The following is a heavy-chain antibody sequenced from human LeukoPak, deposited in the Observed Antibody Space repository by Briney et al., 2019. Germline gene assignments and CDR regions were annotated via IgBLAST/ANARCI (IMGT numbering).Heavy chain of an antibody. CDR2: IYTSGST. CDR3: ARHLREYDYYDSSGYFSYMDV. CDR1: GGSISSYY. D-gene: IGHD3-22*01. Sequence: PSETLSLTCTVSGGSISSYYWSWIRQPAGKGLEWIGRIYTSGSTNYNPSLKSRVTMSVDTSKNQFSLKLSSVTAADTAVYYCARHLREYDYYDSSGYFSYMDVWGKGTTVTISS. J-gene: IGHJ6*03. V-gene: IGHV4-4*07.